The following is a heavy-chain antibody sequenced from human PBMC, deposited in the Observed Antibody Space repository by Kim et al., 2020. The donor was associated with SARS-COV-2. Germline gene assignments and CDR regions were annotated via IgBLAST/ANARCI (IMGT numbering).Heavy chain of an antibody. CDR3: ARAVGDSAPSIDY. CDR2: LHYGASAK. Sequence: GGSLRLSCVGSGFTFSNYSMHWVRQAPRKGLVWVSRLHYGASAKVYADFVKGRFTISRDNARNTVYLQMNNLRVDDTAIYYCARAVGDSAPSIDYWGQGTLVAVSS. V-gene: IGHV3-74*01. J-gene: IGHJ4*02. D-gene: IGHD2-21*02. CDR1: GFTFSNYS.